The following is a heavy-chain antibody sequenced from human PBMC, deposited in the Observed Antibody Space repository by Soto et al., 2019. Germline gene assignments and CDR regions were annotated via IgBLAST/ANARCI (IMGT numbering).Heavy chain of an antibody. Sequence: PGESLKISCKGSGYSFTSYWIGWVRQMPGKGLEWMGIIYPGDSDTRYSPSFQGQVTISADKSISTAYLQWSSLKASDTAMYYCARRITIFGVEMWGMDVWGQGTTVTVS. CDR1: GYSFTSYW. V-gene: IGHV5-51*01. J-gene: IGHJ6*02. CDR3: ARRITIFGVEMWGMDV. D-gene: IGHD3-3*01. CDR2: IYPGDSDT.